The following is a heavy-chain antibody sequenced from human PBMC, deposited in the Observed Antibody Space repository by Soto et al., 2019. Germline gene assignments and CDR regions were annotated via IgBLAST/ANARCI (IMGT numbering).Heavy chain of an antibody. CDR3: ARGPGGPDGPGDY. D-gene: IGHD2-15*01. J-gene: IGHJ4*02. CDR1: GYTFTSYA. Sequence: QVQLVQSGAEVKKPGASVKVSCKASGYTFTSYAMHWVRQAPEQRLEWMGWINAGNGNTKYSQKFQDRVTITRDTSASTAYMELSSLRSEDTAVYYCARGPGGPDGPGDYWGQGTLVTVSS. CDR2: INAGNGNT. V-gene: IGHV1-3*01.